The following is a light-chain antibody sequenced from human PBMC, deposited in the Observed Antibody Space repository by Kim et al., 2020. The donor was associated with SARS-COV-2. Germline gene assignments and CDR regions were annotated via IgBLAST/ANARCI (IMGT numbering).Light chain of an antibody. CDR2: DSS. CDR1: HSVSTF. CDR3: QQRSNWPLT. J-gene: IGKJ4*01. V-gene: IGKV3-11*01. Sequence: CPGERATFSCGASHSVSTFLAWYQQKPGQAPRLLIYDSSNRAPGIPARFSGSGSGTDFTLTISSLEPDDFAVYYCQQRSNWPLTFGGGTKVDIK.